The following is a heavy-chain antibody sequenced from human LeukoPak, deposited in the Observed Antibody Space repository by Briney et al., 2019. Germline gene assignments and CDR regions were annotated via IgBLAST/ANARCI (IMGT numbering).Heavy chain of an antibody. J-gene: IGHJ5*02. V-gene: IGHV3-23*05. CDR2: IEVGGAIT. CDR3: AKPLGGSYLFDR. D-gene: IGHD1-26*01. CDR1: GFTFSSYA. Sequence: PGGSLRLSCAASGFTFSSYAMTWVRRAPGKGLEWVSTIEVGGAITYYAASVKGRFTISRDTSRKILYLRMDSLRPEDTAVYYCAKPLGGSYLFDRWGQGTLVTVSS.